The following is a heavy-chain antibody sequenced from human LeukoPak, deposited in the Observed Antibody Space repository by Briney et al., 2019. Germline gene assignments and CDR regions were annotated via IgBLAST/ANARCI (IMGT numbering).Heavy chain of an antibody. V-gene: IGHV1-2*02. J-gene: IGHJ6*02. CDR2: INPNSGGT. D-gene: IGHD6-25*01. Sequence: ASVKVSCKASGYTFTGYYMHWVRQAPGQGLEWMGWINPNSGGTNYAQKFQGRVTMTRNTSISTAYMELSSLRSEDTAVYYCARAYSSDYYYYGMDVWGQGTTVTVSS. CDR3: ARAYSSDYYYYGMDV. CDR1: GYTFTGYY.